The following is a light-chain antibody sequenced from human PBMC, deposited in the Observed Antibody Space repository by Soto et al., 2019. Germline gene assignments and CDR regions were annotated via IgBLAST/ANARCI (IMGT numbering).Light chain of an antibody. CDR2: LEGSGNY. CDR1: SGHSSYI. J-gene: IGLJ3*02. CDR3: ETWDFNTRV. V-gene: IGLV4-60*02. Sequence: QLVLTQSSSASASLGSSVKLTCTLSSGHSSYIIAWHQQQPGKAPRYLMKLEGSGNYNKGSGLPDRFSGSTSGADRYLTISNLPFEEEADYCCETWDFNTRVFGGGTKLTVL.